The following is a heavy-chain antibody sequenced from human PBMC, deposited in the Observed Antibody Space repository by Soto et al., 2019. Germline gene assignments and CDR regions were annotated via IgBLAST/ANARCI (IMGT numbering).Heavy chain of an antibody. D-gene: IGHD3-3*02. CDR2: IYYSGNT. CDR3: AREAPVALGVTNSMDV. V-gene: IGHV4-31*03. Sequence: SETLSLTCTVSGGSISSGYYWSWIRQHPVKGLEWIGYIYYSGNTYYNPSLKSRVSISLDTSKSQFSLKLDSVTAADTAVYYCAREAPVALGVTNSMDVCGQGTTVTVAS. CDR1: GGSISSGYY. J-gene: IGHJ6*02.